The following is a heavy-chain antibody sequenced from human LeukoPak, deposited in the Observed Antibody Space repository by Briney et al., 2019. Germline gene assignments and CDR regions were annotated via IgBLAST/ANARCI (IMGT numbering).Heavy chain of an antibody. D-gene: IGHD5-18*01. J-gene: IGHJ5*02. V-gene: IGHV3-69-1*01. CDR1: GFTFRDYA. Sequence: GGSLRLSCAASGFTFRDYAMSWVRQAPGKGLEWVSSISSTSYIYYADSVKGRFTISRDNAKNSVYLQMNSLRAEDTAVYYCARDTAMVKFDPWGQGTLVTVSS. CDR2: ISSTSYI. CDR3: ARDTAMVKFDP.